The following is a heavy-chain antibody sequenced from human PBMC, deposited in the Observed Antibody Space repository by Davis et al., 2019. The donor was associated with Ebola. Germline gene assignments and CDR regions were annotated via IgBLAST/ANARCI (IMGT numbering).Heavy chain of an antibody. CDR2: ISAYNGIA. CDR3: ARDVVGATAFDY. V-gene: IGHV1-18*04. D-gene: IGHD1-26*01. CDR1: GYTFTAHF. Sequence: ASVKVSCKASGYTFTAHFLHWVRQAPGQGLEWMGWISAYNGIANYAQKFQGRVTMTRDTSTTTVYMELRSLRSDDTAVYYCARDVVGATAFDYWGQGILVTVSS. J-gene: IGHJ4*02.